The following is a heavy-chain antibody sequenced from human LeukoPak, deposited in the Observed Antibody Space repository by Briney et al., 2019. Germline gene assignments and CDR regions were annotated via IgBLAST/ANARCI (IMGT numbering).Heavy chain of an antibody. D-gene: IGHD3-22*01. Sequence: SETLSLTCTVSGGSISSYYGSWIRQPPGRGLEWIGNIYYSGSTNYNPSLKRRVTISVDTSKNQFSLKLSSVTAADTAVYYCARLVYYYDSSGYYYYFDYWGQGTLVTVSS. V-gene: IGHV4-59*08. CDR1: GGSISSYY. CDR2: IYYSGST. J-gene: IGHJ4*02. CDR3: ARLVYYYDSSGYYYYFDY.